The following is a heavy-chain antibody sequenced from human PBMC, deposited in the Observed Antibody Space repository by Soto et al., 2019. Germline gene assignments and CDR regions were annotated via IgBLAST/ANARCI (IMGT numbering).Heavy chain of an antibody. D-gene: IGHD5-18*01. Sequence: QVQLVEAGGGVVQPGRSLRLSCAASGFSFRSYDMHWVRQAPGKGLDWVAVISSDGNKQFYADSVKGRFTISRDNSKNTLDLQMSSLRTEDTAVYYCAGYRYGDPPYDYWGQGTLVTVSS. CDR1: GFSFRSYD. V-gene: IGHV3-30-3*01. CDR3: AGYRYGDPPYDY. CDR2: ISSDGNKQ. J-gene: IGHJ4*02.